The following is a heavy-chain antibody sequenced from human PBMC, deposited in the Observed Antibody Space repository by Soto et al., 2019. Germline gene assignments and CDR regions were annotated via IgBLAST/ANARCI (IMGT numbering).Heavy chain of an antibody. CDR1: GYTFTSYG. V-gene: IGHV1-18*01. CDR3: AREPYGGNSAHYYGMDV. Sequence: QVQLVQSGAEVKKPGASVKVSCKASGYTFTSYGISWVRQAPGQGLEWMGWISAYNGNTNYAQKLQGRVTMTTDTSTSTAYMELRSLRSDDTAVYYCAREPYGGNSAHYYGMDVWGQGTTVTVSS. D-gene: IGHD2-21*02. CDR2: ISAYNGNT. J-gene: IGHJ6*02.